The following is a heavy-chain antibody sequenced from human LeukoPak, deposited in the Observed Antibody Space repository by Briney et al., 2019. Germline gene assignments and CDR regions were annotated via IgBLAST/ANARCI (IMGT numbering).Heavy chain of an antibody. Sequence: PGGSLRLSFAASGFTFSSYSMNWVRQAPGKGLEWVSSISSSSSYIYYADSVKGRFTISRDNAKNSLYLQMNSLRAEDTAVYYCARDLYTSGWSGFDYWGQGTLVTVSS. D-gene: IGHD6-19*01. J-gene: IGHJ4*02. V-gene: IGHV3-21*01. CDR2: ISSSSSYI. CDR1: GFTFSSYS. CDR3: ARDLYTSGWSGFDY.